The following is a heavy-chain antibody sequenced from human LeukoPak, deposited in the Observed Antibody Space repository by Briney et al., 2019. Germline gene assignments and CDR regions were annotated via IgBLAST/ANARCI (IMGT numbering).Heavy chain of an antibody. CDR3: AKDDGWLQYNY. V-gene: IGHV3-30*02. Sequence: GGSLRLSCAPSGFIFSNYGMHWVRQAPGKGLEWVAFIRFDKSYKYYADSVKGRFTISRDNPKDTVYLQMNSLRAEDTAVYYCAKDDGWLQYNYWGQGTLVTVSS. D-gene: IGHD5-24*01. CDR1: GFIFSNYG. J-gene: IGHJ4*02. CDR2: IRFDKSYK.